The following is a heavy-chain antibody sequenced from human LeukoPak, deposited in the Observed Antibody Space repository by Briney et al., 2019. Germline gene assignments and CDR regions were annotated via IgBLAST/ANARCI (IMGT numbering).Heavy chain of an antibody. CDR2: INPNSGGT. J-gene: IGHJ5*02. CDR1: GYTFTGYY. V-gene: IGHV1-2*02. Sequence: GASVKVSCKASGYTFTGYYMHWVRQAPGQGLEWMGWINPNSGGTNYAQKFQGRVTMTRDTSISTAYMELSRLRSDDTAVYYCARAMYYYGSGTKADFDPWGQGTLVTVSS. CDR3: ARAMYYYGSGTKADFDP. D-gene: IGHD3-10*01.